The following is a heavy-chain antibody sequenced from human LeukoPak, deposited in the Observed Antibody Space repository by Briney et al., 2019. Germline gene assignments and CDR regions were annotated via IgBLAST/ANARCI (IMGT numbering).Heavy chain of an antibody. J-gene: IGHJ4*02. CDR2: ISSSSSYI. D-gene: IGHD3-10*01. V-gene: IGHV3-21*01. CDR3: ARYYGSGVFNYFDY. Sequence: GGSLRLSCAASGFTVSSNYMNWVRQAPGKGLEWVSSISSSSSYIYYADSVKGRFTISRDNAKNSLYLQMNSLRAEDTAVYYCARYYGSGVFNYFDYWGQGTLVTVSS. CDR1: GFTVSSNY.